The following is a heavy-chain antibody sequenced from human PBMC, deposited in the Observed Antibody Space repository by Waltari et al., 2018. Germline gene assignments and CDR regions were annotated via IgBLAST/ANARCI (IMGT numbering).Heavy chain of an antibody. V-gene: IGHV3-74*01. CDR3: VRGMVRAVGFDF. CDR2: INSDGSAT. J-gene: IGHJ4*02. Sequence: EVQLVESGGGLVQPGGSLRLSCAASGFSFSNHWFHWVRQAPGKGLVWVSCINSDGSATGYADSVKGRFTISRDDAKNTLYLQMNSLRAEDTAVYYCVRGMVRAVGFDFWGQGTLVTVSS. D-gene: IGHD1-26*01. CDR1: GFSFSNHW.